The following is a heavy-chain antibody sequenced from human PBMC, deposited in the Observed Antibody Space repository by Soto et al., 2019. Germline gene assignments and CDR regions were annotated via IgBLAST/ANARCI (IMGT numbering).Heavy chain of an antibody. CDR3: AKDSFRSSGWYPPPGTYFDY. D-gene: IGHD6-19*01. CDR1: GFTFSSYA. J-gene: IGHJ4*02. CDR2: ISGSGGST. V-gene: IGHV3-23*01. Sequence: GGSLRLSCAASGFTFSSYAMSWVRQAPGKGLEWVSAISGSGGSTYYADSVKGRFTISRDNSKNTLYLQMNSLRAEDTAVYYCAKDSFRSSGWYPPPGTYFDYWGQGTLVTVSS.